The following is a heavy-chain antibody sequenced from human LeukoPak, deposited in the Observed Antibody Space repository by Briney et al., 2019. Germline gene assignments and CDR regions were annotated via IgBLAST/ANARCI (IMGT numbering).Heavy chain of an antibody. J-gene: IGHJ5*02. CDR3: ARASFFPVVRGVIEYNWFDP. CDR1: GYTFTSYY. D-gene: IGHD3-10*01. Sequence: GASVKVSCKASGYTFTSYYMHWVRQAPGQGLEWMGIINPSGGSTSYAQKFQGRVTMTRDTSTSTVYMGLSSLRSEDTAVYYCARASFFPVVRGVIEYNWFDPWGQGTLVTVSS. V-gene: IGHV1-46*01. CDR2: INPSGGST.